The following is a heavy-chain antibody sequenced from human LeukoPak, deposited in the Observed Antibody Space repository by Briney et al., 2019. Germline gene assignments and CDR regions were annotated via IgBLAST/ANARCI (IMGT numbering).Heavy chain of an antibody. V-gene: IGHV3-30*18. Sequence: GGSLRLSCAASGFTFSSYGMHWVRQAPGKGLEWVAVISYDGSNKYYADSVKGRFTISRDNSKNTLYLQMNSLRAEDTAVYYCAKDGPEALYLGYWGQGTLVTVSS. J-gene: IGHJ4*02. CDR2: ISYDGSNK. CDR1: GFTFSSYG. CDR3: AKDGPEALYLGY.